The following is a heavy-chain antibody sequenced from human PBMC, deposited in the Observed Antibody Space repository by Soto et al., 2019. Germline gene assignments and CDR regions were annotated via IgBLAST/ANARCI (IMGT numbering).Heavy chain of an antibody. CDR3: AADSTWSGDAFDI. J-gene: IGHJ3*02. CDR2: IVGGSGNT. D-gene: IGHD3-3*01. Sequence: ASVKVSCKASGFTFTSSAMQWVRQARGQRLEWIGWIVGGSGNTNYAQKFQERVTITRDMSTSTAYMELSSLRSEDTAVYYCAADSTWSGDAFDIWGQGTMVTVSS. CDR1: GFTFTSSA. V-gene: IGHV1-58*02.